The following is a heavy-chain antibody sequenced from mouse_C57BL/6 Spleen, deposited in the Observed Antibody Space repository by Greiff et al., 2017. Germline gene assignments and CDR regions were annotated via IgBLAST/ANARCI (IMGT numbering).Heavy chain of an antibody. CDR3: ARRRDDGYFYFDY. V-gene: IGHV1-69*01. CDR2: IDPSDSYT. D-gene: IGHD2-3*01. CDR1: GYTFTSYW. Sequence: VQLQQPGAELVMPGASVKLSCKASGYTFTSYWMHWVKQRPGQGLEWIGEIDPSDSYTNYNQKFKGKSTLTVDKSSSTAYMQLSSLKSEDSAVYYCARRRDDGYFYFDYWGQGTTLTVSS. J-gene: IGHJ2*01.